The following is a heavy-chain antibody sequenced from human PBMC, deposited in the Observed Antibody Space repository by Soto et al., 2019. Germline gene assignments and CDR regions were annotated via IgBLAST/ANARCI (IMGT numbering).Heavy chain of an antibody. V-gene: IGHV1-46*01. CDR3: ARAELIVAGQAFDS. D-gene: IGHD5-12*01. CDR1: GYRLSNYY. Sequence: QVDLVQSGAEVKKPGASVKMSCKSSGYRLSNYYMHWVRQAPGQGLEWMGIVNPSDGRANYARKFQGRVTMTLDTSTTTLYMEVNSLRSDDTAIYYCARAELIVAGQAFDSWGQGTLVTVSS. J-gene: IGHJ4*02. CDR2: VNPSDGRA.